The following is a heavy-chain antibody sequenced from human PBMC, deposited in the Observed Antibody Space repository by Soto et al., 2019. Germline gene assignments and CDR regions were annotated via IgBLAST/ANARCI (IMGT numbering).Heavy chain of an antibody. CDR1: GGSISSSNW. D-gene: IGHD3-9*01. CDR2: IYHSGST. Sequence: SETLSLTCAVSGGSISSSNWWSWVRQPPGKGLEWIGEIYHSGSTNYNPSLKSRVTISVDKSKNQFSLKLSSVTAADTAVYYCAAGTYYDILTGYSAFDYWGQGTLVT. J-gene: IGHJ4*02. CDR3: AAGTYYDILTGYSAFDY. V-gene: IGHV4-4*02.